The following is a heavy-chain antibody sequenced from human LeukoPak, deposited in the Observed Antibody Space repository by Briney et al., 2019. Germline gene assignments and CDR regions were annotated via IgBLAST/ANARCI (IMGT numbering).Heavy chain of an antibody. CDR3: ARDYCSGGSCYSFHY. V-gene: IGHV3-21*06. CDR2: ISTSSNYI. Sequence: GGALRLSCAASGFTFSSYSINWVRQAPGKGLEWVSSISTSSNYIYYADSVKGRFTISRDNAKNSLYLQMNSLRAEDTAVYYCARDYCSGGSCYSFHYWGQGTLVTVSS. J-gene: IGHJ4*02. D-gene: IGHD2-15*01. CDR1: GFTFSSYS.